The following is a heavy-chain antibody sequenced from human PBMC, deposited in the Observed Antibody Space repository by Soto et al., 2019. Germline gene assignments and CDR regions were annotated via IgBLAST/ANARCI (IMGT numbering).Heavy chain of an antibody. CDR1: GFTFSNYG. CDR2: ISGSGGSK. V-gene: IGHV3-23*01. CDR3: AKEMIASTLADFFDY. Sequence: EVHLLESGGGLIQPGGSLRLSGEASGFTFSNYGMTWVRLAPGKGLGWVSTISGSGGSKFYADPVKGRFTISRDNSKNTLYLQMNSLRAEDTAVYYCAKEMIASTLADFFDYWGQGTLVTVSS. D-gene: IGHD2-21*01. J-gene: IGHJ4*02.